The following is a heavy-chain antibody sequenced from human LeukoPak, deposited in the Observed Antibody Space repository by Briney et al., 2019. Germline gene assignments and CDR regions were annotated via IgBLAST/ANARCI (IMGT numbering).Heavy chain of an antibody. V-gene: IGHV3-23*01. CDR3: ANLGRIVGATHRFDAFDI. Sequence: GGSLRLSCAASGFTFSSYAMSWVRQAPGKGLEWVSAISGSGGSTYYADSVKGRFTISRDNSKNTLYLQMNSLRAEDTAVYYCANLGRIVGATHRFDAFDIWGQGTMVTASS. CDR2: ISGSGGST. CDR1: GFTFSSYA. J-gene: IGHJ3*02. D-gene: IGHD1-26*01.